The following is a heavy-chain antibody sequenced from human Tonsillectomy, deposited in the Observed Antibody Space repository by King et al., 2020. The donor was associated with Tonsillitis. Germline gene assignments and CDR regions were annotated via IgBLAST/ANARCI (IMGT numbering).Heavy chain of an antibody. Sequence: VQLQQWGAGLLKPSETLSLSCTVFGGSFSAYYWSWIRRPPGRGLEWIGEINDSGRTNYNPSLQSRVTVSIDTSKNQLSLRLSSVTAADTAVYYCAREGANWFDPWGQGTLVTVSS. V-gene: IGHV4-34*01. CDR3: AREGANWFDP. D-gene: IGHD1-26*01. CDR1: GGSFSAYY. CDR2: INDSGRT. J-gene: IGHJ5*02.